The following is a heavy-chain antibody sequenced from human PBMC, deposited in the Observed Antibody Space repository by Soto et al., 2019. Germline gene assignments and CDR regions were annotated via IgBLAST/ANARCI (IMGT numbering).Heavy chain of an antibody. CDR1: GFTISSNA. D-gene: IGHD1-1*01. CDR2: ISDRGDTT. Sequence: GGSLRLSCAASGFTISSNAMYWVRQAPGKGLEWVSGISDRGDTTHYADSVKGRFTISRDTSKNTLYLQLNTLRADDTAVYYCAKDKPGTTSFDYWGQGTLVTVSS. J-gene: IGHJ4*02. CDR3: AKDKPGTTSFDY. V-gene: IGHV3-23*01.